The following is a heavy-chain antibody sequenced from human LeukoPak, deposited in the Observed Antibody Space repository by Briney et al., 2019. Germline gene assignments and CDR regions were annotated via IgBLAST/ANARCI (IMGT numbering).Heavy chain of an antibody. CDR2: ISGSGGST. CDR3: AKDGLPYYYDSSGYYLDY. CDR1: GFPFSSYA. D-gene: IGHD3-22*01. J-gene: IGHJ4*02. V-gene: IGHV3-23*01. Sequence: PGGSLRLSCAASGFPFSSYAMSWVRQAPGKGLEWVSAISGSGGSTYYADSVKGRFTISRDNSKNTLYLQMNSLRAEDTAVYYCAKDGLPYYYDSSGYYLDYWGQGTLVTVSS.